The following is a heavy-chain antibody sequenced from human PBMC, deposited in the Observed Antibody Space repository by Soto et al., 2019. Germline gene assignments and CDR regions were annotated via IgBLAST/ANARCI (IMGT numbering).Heavy chain of an antibody. CDR2: ISDYNGNT. V-gene: IGHV1-18*01. J-gene: IGHJ6*02. CDR3: ARDSSGHRSGMDV. D-gene: IGHD3-22*01. Sequence: QVQLVQSGAEVKKPGASVKVSCKASGYTFTSYGISWVRQAPGQGLEWMGWISDYNGNTNYAQRFQGRVTMTTDTTTTTAYMELRSLGSDDTAVYYCARDSSGHRSGMDVWGQGTTVTVSS. CDR1: GYTFTSYG.